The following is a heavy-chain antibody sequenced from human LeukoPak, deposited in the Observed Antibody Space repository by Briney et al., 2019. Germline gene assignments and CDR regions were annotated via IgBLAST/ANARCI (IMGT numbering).Heavy chain of an antibody. CDR3: AKWVVGSRYFDL. V-gene: IGHV3-23*01. D-gene: IGHD1-26*01. CDR2: ISGSGGTT. J-gene: IGHJ2*01. Sequence: GGSLRLSCAAPGFTFSSYAMSWVRQAPGKGLEWVSGISGSGGTTYYTDSVKGRFTISRDNSKNTLYLQMNSLRAEDTAVYYCAKWVVGSRYFDLWGRGTLVTVSS. CDR1: GFTFSSYA.